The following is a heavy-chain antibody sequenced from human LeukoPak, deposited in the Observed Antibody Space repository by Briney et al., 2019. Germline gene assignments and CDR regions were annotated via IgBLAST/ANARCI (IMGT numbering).Heavy chain of an antibody. V-gene: IGHV3-7*01. CDR1: GFTFSSYR. J-gene: IGHJ4*02. CDR2: IKEDGSEK. D-gene: IGHD5-18*01. CDR3: ARDQMGGYSYRYNDY. Sequence: GGSLRLSCAASGFTFSSYRMSWGCQAPGKGVEWVANIKEDGSEKYYVDSVKSRFTISREKAKNSLYLQMNRVRAEDTAVYYCARDQMGGYSYRYNDYWGQGTLLRVFS.